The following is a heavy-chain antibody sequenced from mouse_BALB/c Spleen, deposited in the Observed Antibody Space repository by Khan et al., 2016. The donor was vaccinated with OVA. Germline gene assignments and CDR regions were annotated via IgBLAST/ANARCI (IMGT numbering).Heavy chain of an antibody. D-gene: IGHD2-1*01. V-gene: IGHV9-3-1*01. CDR1: GYTLTNYG. CDR2: INTYTGET. J-gene: IGHJ3*01. Sequence: QIQLVQSGPELKKPGETVKISCKASGYTLTNYGMNWVKQAPGKGLKWMGWINTYTGETTYAEDFKGRIAFSLKTSASTAYLQINNLKNEDTATYFCARSNGNYWFAYWGQGTLVTVSA. CDR3: ARSNGNYWFAY.